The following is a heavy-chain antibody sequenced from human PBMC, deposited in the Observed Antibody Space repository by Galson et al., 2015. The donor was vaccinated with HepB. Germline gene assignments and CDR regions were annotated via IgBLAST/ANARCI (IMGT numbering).Heavy chain of an antibody. CDR3: ARLGVWYCNGGRCYSVEPRPYYYGMDV. D-gene: IGHD2-15*01. J-gene: IGHJ6*02. V-gene: IGHV4-59*08. CDR1: GGSISNYY. Sequence: ETLSLTCTVSGGSISNYYWSWIRQPPGEGLEWIGYISYSGSTNYNPSLKSRVTISVDTSKNQFSLNLTSVTAADTAVYYCARLGVWYCNGGRCYSVEPRPYYYGMDVWGQGTTVTVSS. CDR2: ISYSGST.